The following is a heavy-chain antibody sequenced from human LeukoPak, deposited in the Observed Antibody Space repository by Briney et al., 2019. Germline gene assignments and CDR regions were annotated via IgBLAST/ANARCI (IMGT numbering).Heavy chain of an antibody. CDR3: ARNTWGAYCGGDCYDWYFDL. Sequence: GGSLRLSCAASGFTFSSYGIHWVRQAPGKGLEWVAATSYDGSNKHYADSVKGRFIISRDNSKNTVYLQMDSLRAEDTAVYYCARNTWGAYCGGDCYDWYFDLWGRGTLVTVSS. V-gene: IGHV3-30*03. CDR1: GFTFSSYG. CDR2: TSYDGSNK. D-gene: IGHD2-21*02. J-gene: IGHJ2*01.